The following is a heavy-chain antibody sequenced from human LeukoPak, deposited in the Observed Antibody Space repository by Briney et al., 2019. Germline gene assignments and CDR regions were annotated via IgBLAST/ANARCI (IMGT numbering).Heavy chain of an antibody. CDR3: AREGYYDSSGPDAFDI. V-gene: IGHV4-34*01. Sequence: PSETLSLTCTVSGGSISNYYWSWIRQPPGKGLEWIGEINHSGSTNYNPSLKSRVTISVDTSKNQFSLKLSSVTAADTAVYYCAREGYYDSSGPDAFDIWGQGTMVTVSS. D-gene: IGHD3-22*01. J-gene: IGHJ3*02. CDR2: INHSGST. CDR1: GGSISNYY.